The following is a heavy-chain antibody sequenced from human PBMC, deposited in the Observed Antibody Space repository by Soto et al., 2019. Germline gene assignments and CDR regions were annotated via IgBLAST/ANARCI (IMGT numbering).Heavy chain of an antibody. V-gene: IGHV1-69*01. J-gene: IGHJ6*02. D-gene: IGHD2-2*01. Sequence: QVQLVQSGAEVKKPGSSVKVSCKASGGTFSSYAISWVRQAPGQGLEWMGGIIPIFGTANYAQKFQGRVTITADESTSTAYMELSSLRSEDTAVYYCASPGIPIDIVVVQPYYYYGMDVWGQGTTVTVSS. CDR3: ASPGIPIDIVVVQPYYYYGMDV. CDR1: GGTFSSYA. CDR2: IIPIFGTA.